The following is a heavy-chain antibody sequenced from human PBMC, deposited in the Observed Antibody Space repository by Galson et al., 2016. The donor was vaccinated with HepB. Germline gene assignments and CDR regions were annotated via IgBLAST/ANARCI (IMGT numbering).Heavy chain of an antibody. V-gene: IGHV3-33*01. Sequence: SLRLSCAASGFILSNYVMHWVRQGPGKGLEWVALIWPDGSDQYYGDSARGRFSMSRDHSKNTVYLQMYSLRAEDTAVYYCARALIADYYPMDVWGQGTTVTVSS. D-gene: IGHD6-13*01. J-gene: IGHJ6*02. CDR3: ARALIADYYPMDV. CDR1: GFILSNYV. CDR2: IWPDGSDQ.